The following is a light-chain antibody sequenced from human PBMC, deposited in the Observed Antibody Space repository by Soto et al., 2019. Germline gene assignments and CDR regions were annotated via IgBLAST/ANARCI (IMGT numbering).Light chain of an antibody. CDR2: AAS. CDR3: PQYNSWTSIT. J-gene: IGKJ5*01. V-gene: IGKV3-15*01. CDR1: QSVNRN. Sequence: EILLTQSPATLSVSPGERATLSCRSSQSVNRNLGWYQQKPGQAPRLLIFAASTRAPGIPARFIGSGSGTEFTHTVGGLQSESFAVYYCPQYNSWTSITFCQGTRLQV.